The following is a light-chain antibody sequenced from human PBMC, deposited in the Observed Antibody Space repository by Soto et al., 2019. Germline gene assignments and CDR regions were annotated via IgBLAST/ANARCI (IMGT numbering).Light chain of an antibody. V-gene: IGKV1-5*01. CDR1: QSIGRW. Sequence: DIQMTQSPSTLSASVGDRVTITCRASQSIGRWLAWYQQKPGEAPKFLIYDASSLRSGVPSRFSGSGSGTEFTLTISSLQPDDFVTYCCKQYNSYWTFGQGTKVEIK. CDR3: KQYNSYWT. CDR2: DAS. J-gene: IGKJ1*01.